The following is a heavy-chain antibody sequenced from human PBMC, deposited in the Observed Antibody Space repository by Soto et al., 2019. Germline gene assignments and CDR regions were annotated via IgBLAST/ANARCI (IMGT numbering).Heavy chain of an antibody. Sequence: QVLLQESGPGLVQPSGTLSLSCVVSGVSIGSNYYWGWVRQPPGKGLEWLGDMSHIGSVNYNPSLKSGVTISMDKSQNQFSLKLDSMTAADTAVYYCARSLGWYAVDYWGQGTLVIVSS. CDR2: MSHIGSV. J-gene: IGHJ4*02. CDR1: GVSIGSNYY. V-gene: IGHV4-4*02. D-gene: IGHD6-19*01. CDR3: ARSLGWYAVDY.